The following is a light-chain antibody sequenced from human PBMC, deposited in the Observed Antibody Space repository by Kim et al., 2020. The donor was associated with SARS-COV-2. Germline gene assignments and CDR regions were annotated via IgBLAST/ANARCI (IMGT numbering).Light chain of an antibody. V-gene: IGKV3-20*01. CDR1: RTVAGNY. CDR2: DAS. J-gene: IGKJ2*02. CDR3: QQYGTSPCT. Sequence: VVLTQSPGTLSLSPGETATLSCRASRTVAGNYLAWYQQKPGQAPRLLIFDASTRAPVISDRFSGSGSGTDFTLTISRLEPEDVAVYHCQQYGTSPCTFGQGTKLEI.